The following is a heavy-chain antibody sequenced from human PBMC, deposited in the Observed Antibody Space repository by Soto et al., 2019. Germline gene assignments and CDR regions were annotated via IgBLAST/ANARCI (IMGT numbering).Heavy chain of an antibody. Sequence: QVQLVQSGAEVKKPGASVKVSCKASGFSFTSEYIHWVRQAPGQGLEWMGMLNPSEETTTHAQKFQGRVTLTRDTSTSTLYVELSSLRSEDTAVYYCARARFRDRGWYFDLWGRGTLVTVSS. D-gene: IGHD3-16*01. CDR2: LNPSEETT. J-gene: IGHJ2*01. CDR3: ARARFRDRGWYFDL. V-gene: IGHV1-46*03. CDR1: GFSFTSEY.